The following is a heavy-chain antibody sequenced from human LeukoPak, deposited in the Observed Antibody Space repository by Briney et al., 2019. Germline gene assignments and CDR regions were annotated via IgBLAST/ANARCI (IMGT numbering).Heavy chain of an antibody. Sequence: GASVKVSCKASGYTFTSYGISWVRQAPGQGLEWMGWISAYNGNTNYAQKLQGRVTMTTDTSTSTAYMELSSLRSEDTAVYYCARDREGGSESEGMDVWGQGTTVTVSS. V-gene: IGHV1-18*01. CDR3: ARDREGGSESEGMDV. CDR1: GYTFTSYG. D-gene: IGHD1-14*01. J-gene: IGHJ6*02. CDR2: ISAYNGNT.